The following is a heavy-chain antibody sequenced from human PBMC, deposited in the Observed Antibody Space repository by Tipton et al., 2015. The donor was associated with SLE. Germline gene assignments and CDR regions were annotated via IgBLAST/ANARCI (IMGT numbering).Heavy chain of an antibody. V-gene: IGHV4-59*01. J-gene: IGHJ5*02. CDR1: GGSITSYY. CDR3: ARVKYYYDSSDWFDP. D-gene: IGHD3-22*01. Sequence: TLSLTCTVSGGSITSYYWSWIRQPPGKGLEWIGYVYHSGSTNYNPSLKSRVIISLDTSKNQFSLKLSSVTAADTAVYYCARVKYYYDSSDWFDPWGQGTLVTVSS. CDR2: VYHSGST.